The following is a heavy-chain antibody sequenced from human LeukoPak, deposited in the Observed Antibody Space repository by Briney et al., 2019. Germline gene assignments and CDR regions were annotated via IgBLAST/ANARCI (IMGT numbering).Heavy chain of an antibody. D-gene: IGHD3-22*01. CDR1: GFTFNNYW. J-gene: IGHJ3*02. CDR2: IKQDGSQK. Sequence: GGSLRLSCAASGFTFNNYWMTWVRQAPGKGLEWVANIKQDGSQKYYVDSVKGRFTISRDNAKNSLYLQMNSLRAEDTALYHCARDRDSRGAFDIWGQGTMVTVSS. V-gene: IGHV3-7*03. CDR3: ARDRDSRGAFDI.